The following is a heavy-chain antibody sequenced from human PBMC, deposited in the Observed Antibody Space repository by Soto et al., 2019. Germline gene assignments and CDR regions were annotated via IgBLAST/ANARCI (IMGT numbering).Heavy chain of an antibody. CDR2: IYYSGST. Sequence: QVQLQESGPGLVKPSETLSLTCTVSGGSISSYYWSWIRQPPGKGLEWIGYIYYSGSTNYNPSLKSRVTISVDTSKNQFSLKLSSVTAADTAVYYCARGYSGYDYYYYYGMDVW. J-gene: IGHJ6*01. CDR1: GGSISSYY. V-gene: IGHV4-59*08. CDR3: ARGYSGYDYYYYYGMDV. D-gene: IGHD5-12*01.